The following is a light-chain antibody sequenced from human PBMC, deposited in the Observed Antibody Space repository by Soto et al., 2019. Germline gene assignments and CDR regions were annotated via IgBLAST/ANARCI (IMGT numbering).Light chain of an antibody. J-gene: IGKJ4*01. CDR1: QSVSSY. CDR3: QQRANWPLT. V-gene: IGKV3-11*01. CDR2: DAS. Sequence: EMALTQSPATLSLSPGEIATLSCRASQSVSSYLVWYQQKPGQAPRLLISDASNRATGIPARFSGSGSGADFTLTISSLEPEHFAVYYCQQRANWPLTFGGGTKVDIK.